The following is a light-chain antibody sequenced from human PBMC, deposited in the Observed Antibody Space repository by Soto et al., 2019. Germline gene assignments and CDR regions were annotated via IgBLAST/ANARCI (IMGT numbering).Light chain of an antibody. CDR1: QSLSKS. J-gene: IGKJ5*01. V-gene: IGKV3-20*01. CDR2: GAS. Sequence: EILLTQCPATLSLSPGERATISCRASQSLSKSLVWYRQKPGQAPRLLLYGASSRANGTPARFCGSGSGTALTLALSRLEPEDFAIYDCQQYVTSPAITFGPGTRLEIK. CDR3: QQYVTSPAIT.